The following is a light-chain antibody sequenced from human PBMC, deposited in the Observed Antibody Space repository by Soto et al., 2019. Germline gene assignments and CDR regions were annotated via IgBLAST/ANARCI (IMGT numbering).Light chain of an antibody. V-gene: IGKV1-5*01. Sequence: DIQMTQSPSTLSASVVDRVTITCRASQSISNWLAWYQQKPGKAPKVLIYDASSLESGVPSRFSGSGSGTEFTLTISSLQPDDFATYYCQQYKSYRTFGQGTKVDIK. CDR2: DAS. CDR1: QSISNW. J-gene: IGKJ1*01. CDR3: QQYKSYRT.